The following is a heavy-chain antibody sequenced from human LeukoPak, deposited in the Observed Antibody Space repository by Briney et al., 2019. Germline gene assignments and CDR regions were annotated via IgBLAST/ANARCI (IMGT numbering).Heavy chain of an antibody. Sequence: PGGSLRLSCAASGFTFSSYAMSWVRQAPGKGLEWVSAISGSGGSTYYADSVKGRFTISRDNSKNTLYLQMNSLRAEDTAVYYCAKDTALEHFDWLPDIGPNFDYWGQGTLVTVPS. V-gene: IGHV3-23*01. CDR3: AKDTALEHFDWLPDIGPNFDY. J-gene: IGHJ4*02. CDR1: GFTFSSYA. CDR2: ISGSGGST. D-gene: IGHD3-9*01.